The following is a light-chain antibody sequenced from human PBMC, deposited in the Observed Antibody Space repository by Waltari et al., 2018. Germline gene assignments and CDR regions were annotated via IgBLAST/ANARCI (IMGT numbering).Light chain of an antibody. J-gene: IGKJ2*01. V-gene: IGKV3-20*01. CDR1: KCLTKKY. CDR3: QQYGSSVMYT. CDR2: GAS. Sequence: RASKCLTKKYVARDQQKPGQAPRLLIYGASSRAAGIPDRFSGRGSGTDFTLTISRLEPEDFAVYYCQQYGSSVMYTFGQGTKLEIK.